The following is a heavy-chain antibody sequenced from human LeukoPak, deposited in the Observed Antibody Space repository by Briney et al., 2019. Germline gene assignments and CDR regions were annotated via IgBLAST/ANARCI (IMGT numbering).Heavy chain of an antibody. CDR1: GFTFSDYW. CDR2: INGDGSST. J-gene: IGHJ4*02. CDR3: ARDMYSMSSARGAY. V-gene: IGHV3-74*01. D-gene: IGHD3-10*01. Sequence: PGGSLRLSCAASGFTFSDYWMHWVRQAPGKGLVWVARINGDGSSTTYVESVRGRFTISRDNAKKTLYLQTNSLRAEDAAVYYCARDMYSMSSARGAYWGQGTLVTVSS.